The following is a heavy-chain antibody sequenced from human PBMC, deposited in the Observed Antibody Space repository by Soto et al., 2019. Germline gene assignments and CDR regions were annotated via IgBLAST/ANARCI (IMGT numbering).Heavy chain of an antibody. Sequence: ASVKVSCKASGYTFTGYDMHWVRQAPGQGLEWMGWINPNSGGTNYAQKFQGRVTMTRDTSISTAYMELSRLRSDDTAVYYCARVDFWSGRPFDYWGQGTLVTVSS. CDR2: INPNSGGT. V-gene: IGHV1-2*02. J-gene: IGHJ4*02. CDR1: GYTFTGYD. D-gene: IGHD3-3*01. CDR3: ARVDFWSGRPFDY.